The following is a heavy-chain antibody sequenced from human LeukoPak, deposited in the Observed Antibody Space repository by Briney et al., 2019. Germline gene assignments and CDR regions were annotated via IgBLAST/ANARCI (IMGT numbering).Heavy chain of an antibody. CDR1: GYTFTGYY. V-gene: IGHV1-69*13. D-gene: IGHD6-19*01. J-gene: IGHJ4*02. Sequence: SVKVSCKASGYTFTGYYMHWVRQAPGQGLEWMGGIIPIFGTANYAQKFQGRVTITADESTSTAYMELSSLRSEDTAVYYCARGWYSSGWYVSDYWGQGTLVTVSS. CDR3: ARGWYSSGWYVSDY. CDR2: IIPIFGTA.